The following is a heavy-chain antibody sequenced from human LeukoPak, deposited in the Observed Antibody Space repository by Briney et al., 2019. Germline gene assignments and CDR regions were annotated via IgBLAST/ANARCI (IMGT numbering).Heavy chain of an antibody. CDR1: GFTLSSYV. J-gene: IGHJ5*02. CDR3: VKGYSGSDNFDH. V-gene: IGHV3-64D*06. D-gene: IGHD5-12*01. CDR2: ISSNGGST. Sequence: GGSLRLSCSASGFTLSSYVMHWVRQAPGKGLEYVSAISSNGGSTHYADSVEGRFTISRDNSKNTLYLQMSSLRSEDTAVYYCVKGYSGSDNFDHWGQGALVTVSS.